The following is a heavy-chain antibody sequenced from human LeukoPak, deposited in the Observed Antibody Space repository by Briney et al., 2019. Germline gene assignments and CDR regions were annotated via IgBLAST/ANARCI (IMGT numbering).Heavy chain of an antibody. Sequence: SETLSLTCTVSGGSISSSSYYWGWIRQPPGKGLEWIGSIYYSGSTYYNPSLKSRVTISVDTSKNQFSLKLSSVTAADTAVYYCAGSLITIFGVVIIHDAFDIWGQGTMVTVSS. CDR2: IYYSGST. D-gene: IGHD3-3*01. J-gene: IGHJ3*02. CDR3: AGSLITIFGVVIIHDAFDI. V-gene: IGHV4-39*01. CDR1: GGSISSSSYY.